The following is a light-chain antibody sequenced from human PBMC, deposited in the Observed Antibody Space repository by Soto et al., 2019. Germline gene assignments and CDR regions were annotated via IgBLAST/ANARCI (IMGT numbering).Light chain of an antibody. J-gene: IGLJ1*01. CDR1: NSDVGSYNL. CDR3: CSYAGASVYV. CDR2: EVT. V-gene: IGLV2-23*02. Sequence: QSVLTQPASVSGSPGQSITISCTGTNSDVGSYNLVSWYQQHPGKAPKLMIFEVTNRPSGVSDRFSGSKSGNTASLTISGLQAEDEADYYCCSYAGASVYVFGTGIKVTVL.